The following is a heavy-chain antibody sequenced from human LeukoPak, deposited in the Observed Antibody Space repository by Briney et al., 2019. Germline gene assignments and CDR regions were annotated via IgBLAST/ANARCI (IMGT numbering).Heavy chain of an antibody. D-gene: IGHD3-3*01. V-gene: IGHV4-34*01. CDR2: INHRGST. Sequence: PSETLSLTCAVYGGSFSGYYWSWIRQPPGKGLEWIGEINHRGSTNYNPSLKSRVTISVDTSKNQFSLKLSSVTAADTAVYYCARGLKITIFGVVIIRSDAFDIWRQETMVTVSS. CDR1: GGSFSGYY. J-gene: IGHJ3*02. CDR3: ARGLKITIFGVVIIRSDAFDI.